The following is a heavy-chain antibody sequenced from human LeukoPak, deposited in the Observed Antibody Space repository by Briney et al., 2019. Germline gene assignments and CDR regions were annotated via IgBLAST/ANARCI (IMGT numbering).Heavy chain of an antibody. CDR1: GFTFSSYG. Sequence: PGGSLRLSCAASGFTFSSYGMHWVRQAPGKGLEWVGVIWYDGSNKYYADSVKGRFTISRDNSKNTLNLKMYSLRADATAMYYCASLDLWGQGTLVTVSS. CDR3: ASLDL. D-gene: IGHD1-1*01. V-gene: IGHV3-33*01. J-gene: IGHJ4*02. CDR2: IWYDGSNK.